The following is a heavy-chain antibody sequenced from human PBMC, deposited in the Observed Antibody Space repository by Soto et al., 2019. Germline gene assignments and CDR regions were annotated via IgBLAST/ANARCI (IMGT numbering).Heavy chain of an antibody. V-gene: IGHV3-7*04. CDR1: GFSFRSDW. CDR2: TNQDGSEK. Sequence: EDQLVESGGGLVQPGGSLRLTCAVSGFSFRSDWMNWVRQAPGKGLEWVAHTNQDGSEKYYLDSVKGRFTIFRDNAKNSLYLQMNSLRAEDPAVYYCPGGGGDAIWGQGTLVTVSS. CDR3: PGGGGDAI. D-gene: IGHD3-16*01. J-gene: IGHJ4*02.